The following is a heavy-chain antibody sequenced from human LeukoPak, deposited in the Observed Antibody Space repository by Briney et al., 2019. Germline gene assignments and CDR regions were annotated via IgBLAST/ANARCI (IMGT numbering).Heavy chain of an antibody. J-gene: IGHJ4*02. CDR1: GFTVSTNY. D-gene: IGHD2-15*01. CDR2: IYSGGTT. V-gene: IGHV3-53*01. Sequence: GGSLRLSCAASGFTVSTNYKSWVRPAPGKGVEWVSVIYSGGTTYYADSVKGRFTISRDNSKNTLYLQMNSLRAEDTAVYYCARLYCSGGNCYLFDYWGQGTLVTVSS. CDR3: ARLYCSGGNCYLFDY.